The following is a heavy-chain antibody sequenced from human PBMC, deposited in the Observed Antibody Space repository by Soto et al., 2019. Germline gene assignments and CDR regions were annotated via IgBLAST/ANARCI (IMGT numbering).Heavy chain of an antibody. CDR1: GFTFSNYG. CDR3: ARDLSGTIDY. Sequence: GGSLRLSCAASGFTFSNYGIHWVRQAPGKGLEWVAVIWYDGIIKYYADSVKGRFTISRDNSKNTLYLQMNSLRAEDTAVYYCARDLSGTIDYWGQGTLVTVSS. D-gene: IGHD1-7*01. J-gene: IGHJ4*02. CDR2: IWYDGIIK. V-gene: IGHV3-33*01.